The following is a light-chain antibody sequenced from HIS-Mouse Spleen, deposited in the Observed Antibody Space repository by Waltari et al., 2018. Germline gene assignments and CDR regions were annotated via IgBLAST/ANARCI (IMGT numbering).Light chain of an antibody. CDR1: SSDVVSYNL. CDR3: CSYAGSSTLV. J-gene: IGLJ2*01. CDR2: EGS. V-gene: IGLV2-23*01. Sequence: QSALTQPASVSGSPGQSITIPCTGTSSDVVSYNLVSWYQQHPGKAPKLMIYEGSKRPSGVSNRFSGSKSGNTASLTISGLQAEDEADYYCCSYAGSSTLVFGGGTKLTVL.